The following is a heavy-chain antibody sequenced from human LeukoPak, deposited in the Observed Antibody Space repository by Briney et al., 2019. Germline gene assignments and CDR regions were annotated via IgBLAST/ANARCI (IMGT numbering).Heavy chain of an antibody. CDR1: GYTFTGYY. CDR3: ARDPRYCSGGSCYSHYYYYGMDV. V-gene: IGHV1-2*02. D-gene: IGHD2-15*01. Sequence: ASVKVSCKASGYTFTGYYMHWVRQAPGQGLEWMGWINPNSGGTNYAQKFQGRVTMTRDTSISTAYTELSRLRSDDTAVYYCARDPRYCSGGSCYSHYYYYGMDVWGQGTTVTVSS. J-gene: IGHJ6*02. CDR2: INPNSGGT.